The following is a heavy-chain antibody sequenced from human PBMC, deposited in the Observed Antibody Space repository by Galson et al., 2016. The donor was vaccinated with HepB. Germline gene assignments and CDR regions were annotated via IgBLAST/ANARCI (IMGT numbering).Heavy chain of an antibody. CDR2: IDPTSNNK. V-gene: IGHV3-21*01. CDR3: VRMLASFYPSGYGLRYFDF. J-gene: IGHJ4*02. Sequence: SLRLSCAASGFTFSGYSMNWVRQAPGKGLECVSFIDPTSNNKYYADSVKGRFTISRDNAKNAVYLQMESLRGEDTAVYYCVRMLASFYPSGYGLRYFDFWGQGTLVSVSS. CDR1: GFTFSGYS. D-gene: IGHD5-12*01.